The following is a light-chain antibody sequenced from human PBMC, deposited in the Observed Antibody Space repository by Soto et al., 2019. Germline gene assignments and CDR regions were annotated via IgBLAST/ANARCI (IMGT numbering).Light chain of an antibody. CDR2: GAF. Sequence: DIVLTQSPGTLSLSPGERATLSCRASQRLTSYLAWFRQKPGQAPRLLVYGAFSRAPGIPGRFSGSGSGTDFTLTINRLEPEDFAVYYCQQYGSSPWTFGQGTKVDIK. CDR1: QRLTSY. CDR3: QQYGSSPWT. J-gene: IGKJ1*01. V-gene: IGKV3-20*01.